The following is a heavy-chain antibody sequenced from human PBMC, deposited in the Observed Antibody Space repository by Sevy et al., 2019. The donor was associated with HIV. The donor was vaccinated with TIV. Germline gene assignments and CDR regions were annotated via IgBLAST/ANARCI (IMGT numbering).Heavy chain of an antibody. V-gene: IGHV3-49*03. CDR1: GFTFGDYA. J-gene: IGHJ6*03. CDR3: TRGPVRGIIKSLYYFMDV. CDR2: IRSKAYGGTS. Sequence: GGSLRLSCTTSGFTFGDYAMSWFRQAPGKGLEWVGFIRSKAYGGTSEYAASVKGRFTISRDDSKSIAYLHMNSLKIEDTAVYYCTRGPVRGIIKSLYYFMDVWGKGTTVTVSS. D-gene: IGHD3-10*01.